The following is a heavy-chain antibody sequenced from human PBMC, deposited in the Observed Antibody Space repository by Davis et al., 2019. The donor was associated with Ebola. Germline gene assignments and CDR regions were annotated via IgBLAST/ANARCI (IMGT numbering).Heavy chain of an antibody. V-gene: IGHV3-20*01. CDR2: INWNGGST. CDR1: GFTFDDYG. Sequence: GESLKISCAASGFTFDDYGMSWVRQAPGKGLEWVSGINWNGGSTGYADSVKGRFTISRDNAKNSLYLQMNSLRAEDTALYHCARYDILIGYLFDIWGQGTMVTVSS. CDR3: ARYDILIGYLFDI. J-gene: IGHJ3*02. D-gene: IGHD3-9*01.